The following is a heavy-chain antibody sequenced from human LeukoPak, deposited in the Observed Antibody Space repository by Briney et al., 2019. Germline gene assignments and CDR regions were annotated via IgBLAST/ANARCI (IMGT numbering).Heavy chain of an antibody. J-gene: IGHJ4*02. Sequence: ASVKVSCKASGYTFTSYAMHWVRQAPGQGLEWMGIINPSGGSTSYAQKFQGRVTMTRDTSTNTVYVELSSLISEDTAVYYCARDLDGSGYYPDYWGQGTLVTVSS. CDR3: ARDLDGSGYYPDY. D-gene: IGHD3-22*01. CDR2: INPSGGST. CDR1: GYTFTSYA. V-gene: IGHV1-46*01.